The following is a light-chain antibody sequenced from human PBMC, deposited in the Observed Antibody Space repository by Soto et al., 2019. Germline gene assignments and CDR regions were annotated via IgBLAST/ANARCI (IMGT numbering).Light chain of an antibody. Sequence: EIVMTQSPASLSVSPGERATLSCRASQSVSSNLAWYQQKPGQAPRLLIYGASTRATGIPARFSGSGSGTDFTLTISSLQSEDFAVYFCQQYHDWPLTFGGGTKVDIK. V-gene: IGKV3-15*01. CDR2: GAS. J-gene: IGKJ4*01. CDR1: QSVSSN. CDR3: QQYHDWPLT.